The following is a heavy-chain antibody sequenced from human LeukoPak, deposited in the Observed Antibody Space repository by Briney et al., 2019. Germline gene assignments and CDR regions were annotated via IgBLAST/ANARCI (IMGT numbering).Heavy chain of an antibody. J-gene: IGHJ4*02. CDR1: GFTFSSYA. V-gene: IGHV3-23*01. CDR2: ISGSGGST. CDR3: ARGFPYYYDSSGYVDY. D-gene: IGHD3-22*01. Sequence: GGSLRLSCAASGFTFSSYAMSWVRQAPGKGLEWVSAISGSGGSTYYADSVKGRFTISRDNSKNTLYLQMNSLRAEDTAVYYCARGFPYYYDSSGYVDYWGQGTLVTVSS.